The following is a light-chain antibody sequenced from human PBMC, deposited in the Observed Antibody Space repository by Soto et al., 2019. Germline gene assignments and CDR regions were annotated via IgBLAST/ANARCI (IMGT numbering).Light chain of an antibody. J-gene: IGKJ1*01. CDR3: QQYYSYLWT. CDR2: AAS. CDR1: QGISSY. V-gene: IGKV1-8*01. Sequence: AIRMTQSPSSFSASTGDRVTITCRASQGISSYLAWYQQKPGKAPKLLIYAASTLQSGVPSRFSGSGSGTDVTLTISCLQSEDFATYYCQQYYSYLWTFGQGTKVEIK.